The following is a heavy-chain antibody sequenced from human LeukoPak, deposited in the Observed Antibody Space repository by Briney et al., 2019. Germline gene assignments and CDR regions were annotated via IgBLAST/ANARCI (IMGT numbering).Heavy chain of an antibody. Sequence: SETLSLTCTVSGDSISYFYWGWIRQPPGKGLEWIGYIFYSGSTNYNPSLKSRVTISVDTSKNQFSLKLSSVTAADTAVYYCARGRYYGSGPNYYYYMDVWGKGTTVTISS. J-gene: IGHJ6*03. CDR1: GDSISYFY. V-gene: IGHV4-59*01. CDR3: ARGRYYGSGPNYYYYMDV. D-gene: IGHD3-10*01. CDR2: IFYSGST.